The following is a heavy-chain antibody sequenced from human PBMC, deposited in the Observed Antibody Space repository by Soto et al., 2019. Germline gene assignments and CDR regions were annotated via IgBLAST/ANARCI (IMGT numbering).Heavy chain of an antibody. CDR2: IFPGDSGT. CDR3: VISVKGDWFDP. V-gene: IGHV5-51*01. J-gene: IGHJ5*02. CDR1: GFSFTSYW. Sequence: PGESLKISCKGSGFSFTSYWIGWVRQMPGKGLEWMGLIFPGDSGTRYSPSFQGQVTISADKSTRTAYLQWSSLKASDTAMYYCVISVKGDWFDPWGQGTPVTVSS.